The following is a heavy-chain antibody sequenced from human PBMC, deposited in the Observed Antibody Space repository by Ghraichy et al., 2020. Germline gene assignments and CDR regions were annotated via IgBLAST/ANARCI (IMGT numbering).Heavy chain of an antibody. CDR3: ARGGLGGGGDLPFDY. Sequence: SQTLSLTCTVSGGSISSYYWSWIRQPPGKGLEWIGYIYYSGSTNYNPSLKSRVTISVDTSKNQFSLKLSSVTAADTAVYYCARGGLGGGGDLPFDYWGQGTLVTVSS. J-gene: IGHJ4*02. CDR2: IYYSGST. D-gene: IGHD2-21*02. CDR1: GGSISSYY. V-gene: IGHV4-59*01.